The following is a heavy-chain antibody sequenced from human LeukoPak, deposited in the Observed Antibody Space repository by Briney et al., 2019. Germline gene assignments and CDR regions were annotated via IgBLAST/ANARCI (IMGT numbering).Heavy chain of an antibody. CDR2: ISGSGSTI. CDR3: ARGPNSSGYYGHYFDY. D-gene: IGHD3-22*01. V-gene: IGHV3-48*03. J-gene: IGHJ4*02. CDR1: GFNLNNYE. Sequence: GGSLRLSCAASGFNLNNYEINWVRQTPGKGLEWISYISGSGSTIYYAESVQGRFTISRDNAQNSLYLQMNSLRAEDTAIYYCARGPNSSGYYGHYFDYWGLGTLVTVSS.